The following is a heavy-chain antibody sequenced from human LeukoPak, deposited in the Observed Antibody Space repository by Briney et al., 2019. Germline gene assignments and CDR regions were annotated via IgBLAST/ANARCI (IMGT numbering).Heavy chain of an antibody. CDR3: ASGRPIWFGESNIDY. Sequence: PGGSLRLSCAASGFTFGSYAMSWVRQAPGKGLEWVANIKQDGSEKYYVDSVKGRFTISRDNAENSLYLQMNSLRAEDTAVYYCASGRPIWFGESNIDYWGQGTLVTVSS. V-gene: IGHV3-7*02. CDR1: GFTFGSYA. J-gene: IGHJ4*02. D-gene: IGHD3-10*01. CDR2: IKQDGSEK.